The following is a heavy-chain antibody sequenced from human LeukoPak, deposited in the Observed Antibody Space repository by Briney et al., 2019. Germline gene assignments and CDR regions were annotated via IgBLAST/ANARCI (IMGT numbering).Heavy chain of an antibody. J-gene: IGHJ4*02. D-gene: IGHD6-19*01. CDR2: INHSGRT. CDR3: ARGRSSGWYNNYFDY. V-gene: IGHV4-34*01. Sequence: KPSETLSLTCAVYGGSFSGYYWSWIRQPPGKGLEWIGEINHSGRTNYNPSLKSRVTISVDTSKNQFSLKLSSVTAADTAVYYCARGRSSGWYNNYFDYWGQGTLVTVSS. CDR1: GGSFSGYY.